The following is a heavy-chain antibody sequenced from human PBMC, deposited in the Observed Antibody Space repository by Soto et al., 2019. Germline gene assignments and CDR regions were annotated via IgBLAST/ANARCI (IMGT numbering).Heavy chain of an antibody. Sequence: SGPTLVNRTQPLTLTCSFSGFSLSTSGVDVGRIRQPPGTALEWLALIYWSGDEHYRPSLKSRLTITKDTSKNQVVLTMTNMDPVDTATYYCARGLAARRVFAFDIWGQGKMVSVSS. J-gene: IGHJ3*02. CDR2: IYWSGDE. D-gene: IGHD6-6*01. CDR1: GFSLSTSGVD. V-gene: IGHV2-5*01. CDR3: ARGLAARRVFAFDI.